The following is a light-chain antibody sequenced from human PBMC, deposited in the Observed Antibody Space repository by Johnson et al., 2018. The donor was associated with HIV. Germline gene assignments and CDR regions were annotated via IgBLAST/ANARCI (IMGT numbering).Light chain of an antibody. Sequence: QSVLTQPPSVSAAPGQKVTISCSGSSSNIGNNYVSWYQQLPGTAPKLLIYDNYKRPSGIPDRFSGSKSGTSATLGITGLQTGYEADYYCGTWDSSRSSGLYVFETGTEVTVL. J-gene: IGLJ1*01. CDR3: GTWDSSRSSGLYV. V-gene: IGLV1-51*01. CDR2: DNY. CDR1: SSNIGNNY.